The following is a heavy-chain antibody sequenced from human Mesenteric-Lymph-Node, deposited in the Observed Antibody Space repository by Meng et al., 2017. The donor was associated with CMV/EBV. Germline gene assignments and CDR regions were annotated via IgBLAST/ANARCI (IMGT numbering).Heavy chain of an antibody. J-gene: IGHJ5*02. Sequence: SGYTLTGYSRHWVRQAPGQGLEWVGWINPNSGGTNYAQKFQGWVTMTRDTSISTAYMELSRLRSDDTAVYYCARARELELPSSNWFDPWGQGTLVTVSS. V-gene: IGHV1-2*04. CDR3: ARARELELPSSNWFDP. CDR2: INPNSGGT. D-gene: IGHD1-7*01. CDR1: GYTLTGYS.